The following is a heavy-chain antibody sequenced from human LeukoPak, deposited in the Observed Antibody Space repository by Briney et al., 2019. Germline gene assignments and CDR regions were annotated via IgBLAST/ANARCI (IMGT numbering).Heavy chain of an antibody. CDR1: GFTFNSHS. Sequence: SGGSLRLSCAASGFTFNSHSMNWVGQAPGKGLEWISYISASSSSIYYADSVKGRFTISRDNAKNSLYLQMDSLRAEDTAVYYCARVGQPYLSLRWGQGTLVTVSS. CDR2: ISASSSSI. V-gene: IGHV3-48*01. J-gene: IGHJ4*02. CDR3: ARVGQPYLSLR. D-gene: IGHD2-2*01.